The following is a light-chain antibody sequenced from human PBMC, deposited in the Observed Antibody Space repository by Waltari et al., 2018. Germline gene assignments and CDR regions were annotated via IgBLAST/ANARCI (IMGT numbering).Light chain of an antibody. J-gene: IGLJ1*01. CDR3: QVWDTTSDHYV. CDR2: DER. V-gene: IGLV3-21*02. CDR1: NSGSKS. Sequence: SYVLTQPPSVSVAPGETARITCGGHNSGSKSVHWYQQKPGQAPVLVVSDERDRPSGIPERFSGSNSGNTATLSISRIEVGDEADYYCQVWDTTSDHYVFGAGTRVTVL.